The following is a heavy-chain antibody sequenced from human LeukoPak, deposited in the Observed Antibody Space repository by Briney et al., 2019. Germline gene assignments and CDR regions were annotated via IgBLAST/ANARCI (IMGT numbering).Heavy chain of an antibody. Sequence: PGGSLRLSCAASGFTVSSNYMSWVRQAPGKGLEWVSGINWNGGSTGYADSVKGRFTISRDNAKNSLYLQMNSLRAEDTALYYCARDRQTEAYYYDSSGYSFDYWGQGTLVTVSS. D-gene: IGHD3-22*01. CDR1: GFTVSSNY. CDR2: INWNGGST. CDR3: ARDRQTEAYYYDSSGYSFDY. V-gene: IGHV3-20*04. J-gene: IGHJ4*02.